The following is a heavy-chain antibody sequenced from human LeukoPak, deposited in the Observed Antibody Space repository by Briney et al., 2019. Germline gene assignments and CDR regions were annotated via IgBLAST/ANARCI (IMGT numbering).Heavy chain of an antibody. V-gene: IGHV4-34*01. CDR3: ARGIGYSSGWYWFDY. CDR1: GGSFSGYY. CDR2: INHSGST. D-gene: IGHD6-19*01. J-gene: IGHJ4*02. Sequence: SETLSLTCAVYGGSFSGYYWSWIRQPPGKGLEWIGEINHSGSTNYNPSLESRVTISVDTSKNQFSLKLSSVTAADTAVYYCARGIGYSSGWYWFDYWGQGTLVTVSS.